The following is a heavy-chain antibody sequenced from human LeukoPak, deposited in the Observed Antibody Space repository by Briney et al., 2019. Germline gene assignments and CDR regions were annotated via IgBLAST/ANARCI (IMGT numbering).Heavy chain of an antibody. Sequence: SETLSLTCTVSGGSISSHYWSWIRQPPGKGLERIGYIYYSGSTNYIPSLKSRVTISVDTSKNQFSLKLSSVTAADTAVYYCARVQLEHYYYYYMDVWGKGTTVTVSS. CDR3: ARVQLEHYYYYYMDV. CDR1: GGSISSHY. J-gene: IGHJ6*03. CDR2: IYYSGST. D-gene: IGHD1-1*01. V-gene: IGHV4-59*11.